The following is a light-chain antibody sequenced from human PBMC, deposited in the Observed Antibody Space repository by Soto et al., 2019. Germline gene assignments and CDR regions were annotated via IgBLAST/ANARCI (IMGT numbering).Light chain of an antibody. CDR1: SSDVGGYPY. J-gene: IGLJ3*02. CDR2: DAG. Sequence: QSVLTQPRSVSGSPGQSVTISCTGTSSDVGGYPYVSGYQHHPGKAPKFIIYDAGKRPSGVPDRFSGTKSGNTASLTISGLQAEDEADYYCCSYAGSFTVVFGGGTKLTVL. V-gene: IGLV2-11*01. CDR3: CSYAGSFTVV.